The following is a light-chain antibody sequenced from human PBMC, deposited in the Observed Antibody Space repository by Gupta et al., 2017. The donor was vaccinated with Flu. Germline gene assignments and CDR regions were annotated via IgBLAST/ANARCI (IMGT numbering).Light chain of an antibody. V-gene: IGLV3-21*02. J-gene: IGLJ2*01. Sequence: GGNNIGSKAVDWYQQKPRQAPVLVVNDDSDRPSGIPERFSGSTSGNTATLTITRVEAGEEADYYCQVWDSSSDHVVFGGGTKLTVL. CDR2: DDS. CDR1: NIGSKA. CDR3: QVWDSSSDHVV.